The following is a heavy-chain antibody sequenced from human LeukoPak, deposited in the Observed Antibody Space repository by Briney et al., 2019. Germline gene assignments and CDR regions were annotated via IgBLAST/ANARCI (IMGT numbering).Heavy chain of an antibody. CDR2: MNPNSANT. Sequence: ASVKVSCKASGYSFTSYDINWVRQATGQGLEWMGWMNPNSANTGYAQKFQGRVTMTRNTSISTVYMELSSLRSEDTAVYYCARGSPLEYNWNYDALNWGQGTLVTVSS. CDR3: ARGSPLEYNWNYDALN. D-gene: IGHD1-7*01. CDR1: GYSFTSYD. V-gene: IGHV1-8*01. J-gene: IGHJ4*02.